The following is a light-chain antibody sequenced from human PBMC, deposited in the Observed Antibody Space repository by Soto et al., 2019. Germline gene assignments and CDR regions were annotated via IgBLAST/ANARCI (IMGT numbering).Light chain of an antibody. J-gene: IGKJ3*01. CDR1: QSVSSCY. V-gene: IGKV3-20*01. CDR3: QHQGT. Sequence: EIVLTQSPGTLSLSPGERATLSCRASQSVSSCYLAWYQQKPGQAPRLLIYGASSRATGIPDRFSGSGSGTDFTLTISRLEPEDFAVYYCQHQGTFGPGTKVDIK. CDR2: GAS.